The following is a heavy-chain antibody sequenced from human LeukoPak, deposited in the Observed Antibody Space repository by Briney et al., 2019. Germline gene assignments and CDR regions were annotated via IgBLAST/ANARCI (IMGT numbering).Heavy chain of an antibody. CDR2: ISNSGNSR. Sequence: PGGSLRLSCTASGFTFTNYYMSWIRQTPGKGLEWVAYISNSGNSRYYGDSVKGRFTVSRDNAKNSLYLPMNSLRAEDTAIYYCARDHYDSSSYYGVDPWGQGILVTVAS. CDR1: GFTFTNYY. CDR3: ARDHYDSSSYYGVDP. D-gene: IGHD3-22*01. V-gene: IGHV3-11*01. J-gene: IGHJ5*02.